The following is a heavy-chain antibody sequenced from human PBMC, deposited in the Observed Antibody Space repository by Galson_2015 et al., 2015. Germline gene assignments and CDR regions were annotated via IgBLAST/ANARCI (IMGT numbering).Heavy chain of an antibody. J-gene: IGHJ4*02. V-gene: IGHV1-46*03. D-gene: IGHD4-23*01. CDR1: GYTFTTYY. Sequence: SVKVSCKASGYTFTTYYMHWVRQAPGQGLEWMGIINPSGGTTSYAQKFQGRVTLTTDTSTTTVSMDLSSLRSDDTAVYYCARGWGGLGSGCNRAYFDSWGQGTLVTVSS. CDR2: INPSGGTT. CDR3: ARGWGGLGSGCNRAYFDS.